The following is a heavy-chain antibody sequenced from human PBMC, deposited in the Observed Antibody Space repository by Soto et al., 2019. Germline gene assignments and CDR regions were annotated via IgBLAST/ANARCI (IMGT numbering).Heavy chain of an antibody. D-gene: IGHD5-18*01. CDR1: GFTFSSYE. CDR2: ISSSGSTI. CDR3: ARGSGYSHYDAFDI. Sequence: GESLRLSCAASGFTFSSYEMNWVSQAPGKGLEWVSYISSSGSTIYYADSVKGRFTISRDNAKNSLYLQMNSLRAEGTAVYYCARGSGYSHYDAFDIWGQGTMVTVSS. J-gene: IGHJ3*02. V-gene: IGHV3-48*03.